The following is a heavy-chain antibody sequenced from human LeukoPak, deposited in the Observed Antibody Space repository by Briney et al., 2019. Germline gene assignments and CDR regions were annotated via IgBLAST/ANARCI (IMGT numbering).Heavy chain of an antibody. CDR3: ARGHRHAYNWFDP. J-gene: IGHJ5*02. CDR1: GGSFSGYY. Sequence: SETLSLTCAVYGGSFSGYYWSWIRQPPGKGLEWIGAINHSGSTNYNPSLTSRVTISVDTSKNQFSLKLSSVTAADTAVYYCARGHRHAYNWFDPWGQGTLVTVSS. V-gene: IGHV4-34*01. CDR2: INHSGST.